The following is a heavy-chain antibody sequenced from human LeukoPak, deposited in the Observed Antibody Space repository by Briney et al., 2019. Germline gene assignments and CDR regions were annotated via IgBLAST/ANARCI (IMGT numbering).Heavy chain of an antibody. CDR3: VRERTMVGGADI. CDR2: MYNSGST. CDR1: GGSISSDTCY. Sequence: TSETLSLTCTVSGGSISSDTCYWSWIRQPAGKGLEWIGRMYNSGSTNYNPSLKSRVSISVDTSNNQFSLRLSSVTASDTAVYYCVRERTMVGGADIWGQGTKVTVSS. D-gene: IGHD2-21*01. J-gene: IGHJ3*02. V-gene: IGHV4-61*02.